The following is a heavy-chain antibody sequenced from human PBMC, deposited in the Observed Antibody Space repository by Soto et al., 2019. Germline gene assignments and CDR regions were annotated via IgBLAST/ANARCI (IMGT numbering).Heavy chain of an antibody. CDR3: ARDETYNWKSTGAVDC. Sequence: QVQLVESGGGLVKPGGSLRLSCAASGFTFSDYYMSWIRQAPGKGLEWVSYISSSGSTIYYADSVKGRFTISRDNAKNSRYLQMNSLRAEDTAVYYGARDETYNWKSTGAVDCWGQGTLVTVSS. J-gene: IGHJ4*02. CDR1: GFTFSDYY. V-gene: IGHV3-11*01. D-gene: IGHD1-20*01. CDR2: ISSSGSTI.